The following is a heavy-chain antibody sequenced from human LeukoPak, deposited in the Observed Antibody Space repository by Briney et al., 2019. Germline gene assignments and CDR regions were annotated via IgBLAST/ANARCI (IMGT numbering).Heavy chain of an antibody. CDR1: GGSISSGDYY. V-gene: IGHV4-30-4*01. Sequence: SQTLSLTCTVSGGSISSGDYYWSWIRQPPGKGLEWIGYIYYSGSTYYNPSLKSRVTISVDTSKNQFSLKLSSVTAADTSVYYCARQTSTGTFDYWGQGTLVTVSS. CDR3: ARQTSTGTFDY. D-gene: IGHD1-14*01. J-gene: IGHJ4*02. CDR2: IYYSGST.